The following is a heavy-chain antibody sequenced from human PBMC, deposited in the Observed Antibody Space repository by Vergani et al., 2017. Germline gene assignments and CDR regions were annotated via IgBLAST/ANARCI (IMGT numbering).Heavy chain of an antibody. CDR2: INTNTGNP. CDR1: GGTFSSYA. J-gene: IGHJ4*02. V-gene: IGHV7-4-1*01. D-gene: IGHD2-2*01. Sequence: QVQLVQSGAEVKKPGSSVKVSCKASGGTFSSYAMNWVRQAPGQGLEWMGWINTNTGNPTYAQGFTGRFVFSLDTSVSTAYLQICSLKAEDTAVYYCARGFVVVAKGYYFDYWGQGTLVTVSS. CDR3: ARGFVVVAKGYYFDY.